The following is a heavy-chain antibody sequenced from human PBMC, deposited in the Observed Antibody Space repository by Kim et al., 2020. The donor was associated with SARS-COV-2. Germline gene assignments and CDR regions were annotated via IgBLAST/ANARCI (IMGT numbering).Heavy chain of an antibody. CDR1: GGSITTSY. Sequence: SETLSLTCTVSGGSITTSYWSWIRQPPGKGLEWIGFMSYSGSINYSPSLRGRVTMTVDTSKNQFSLTMTSLTSADTAVYYCAGHSYNSGGSFDYWGRGTLVTVSS. V-gene: IGHV4-59*01. J-gene: IGHJ4*02. CDR2: MSYSGSI. D-gene: IGHD3-22*01. CDR3: AGHSYNSGGSFDY.